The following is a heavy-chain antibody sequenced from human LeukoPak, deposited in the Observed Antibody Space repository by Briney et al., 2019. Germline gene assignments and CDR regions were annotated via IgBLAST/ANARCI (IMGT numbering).Heavy chain of an antibody. CDR2: INHSGST. D-gene: IGHD4-17*01. CDR1: GGSFSGYY. CDR3: ARGRYGAPWYYYYMDV. V-gene: IGHV4-34*01. J-gene: IGHJ6*03. Sequence: PSETLSHTCAVYGGSFSGYYWSWIRQPPGKGLELIGEINHSGSTNYNPSLKSRVTISVDTSKNQFSLKLSSVTAADTAVYYCARGRYGAPWYYYYMDVWGKGTTVTVSS.